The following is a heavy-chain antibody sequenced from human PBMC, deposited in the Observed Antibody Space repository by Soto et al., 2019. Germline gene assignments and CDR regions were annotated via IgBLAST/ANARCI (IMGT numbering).Heavy chain of an antibody. CDR3: ARAGGDCSSTSCYTHWFDP. V-gene: IGHV4-30-4*01. J-gene: IGHJ5*02. D-gene: IGHD2-2*02. CDR2: IYYSGST. CDR1: GGSISSGDYY. Sequence: QVQLQESGPGLVKPSQTLSLTCTVSGGSISSGDYYWGWIRQPPGKGLEWIGYIYYSGSTYYNPSLKSRVTISVDTSKNQFSLKLSSVTAADTAVYYCARAGGDCSSTSCYTHWFDPWGQGTLVTVSS.